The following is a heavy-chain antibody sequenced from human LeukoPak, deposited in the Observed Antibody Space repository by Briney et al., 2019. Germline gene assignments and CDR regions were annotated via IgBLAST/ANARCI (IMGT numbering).Heavy chain of an antibody. D-gene: IGHD3-22*01. J-gene: IGHJ4*02. Sequence: ASVKVSCKTSGYTFTLYRIHWVRQAPGQRPEWMGWINADDGNTQYSQRFQGRVTITRDTSARTAYMELSRLKSEDTAVYYCARDVHDSVYYYETSGPVFDYWGQGSLVTVSS. CDR2: INADDGNT. V-gene: IGHV1-3*01. CDR3: ARDVHDSVYYYETSGPVFDY. CDR1: GYTFTLYR.